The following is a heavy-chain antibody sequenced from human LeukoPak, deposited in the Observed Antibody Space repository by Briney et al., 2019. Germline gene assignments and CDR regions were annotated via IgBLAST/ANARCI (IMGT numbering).Heavy chain of an antibody. D-gene: IGHD3-10*01. V-gene: IGHV3-21*01. CDR3: AWGGLLWFGGGVDY. Sequence: GGSLRLSCAASGFTFSSYSMNWVRQAPGKGLEWVSSISSSSSYIYYADSVKGRFTISSDNAKNSLYLRMNSLRAEDTAVYYCAWGGLLWFGGGVDYWGQGTLVTVSS. CDR2: ISSSSSYI. CDR1: GFTFSSYS. J-gene: IGHJ4*02.